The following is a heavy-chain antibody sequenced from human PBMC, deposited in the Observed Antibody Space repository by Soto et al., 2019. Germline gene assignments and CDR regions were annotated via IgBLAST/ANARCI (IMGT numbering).Heavy chain of an antibody. CDR2: IYYSGST. V-gene: IGHV4-59*01. CDR3: ARYRRRCGWFDP. CDR1: GGSISSYY. D-gene: IGHD2-21*01. Sequence: PSETLSLTCTVSGGSISSYYWSWIRQPPGKGLEWIGYIYYSGSTNYNPSLKSRVTISVDTSKNQFSLKLSSVTAADTAVYYCARYRRRCGWFDPWGQGTLVTVSS. J-gene: IGHJ5*02.